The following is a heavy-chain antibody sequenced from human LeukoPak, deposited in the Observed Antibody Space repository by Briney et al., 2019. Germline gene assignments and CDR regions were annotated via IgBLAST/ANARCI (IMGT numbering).Heavy chain of an antibody. CDR3: AKGIAAAGIPRHFDY. Sequence: GGSLRLSCAASGFTFSSYWMNWVRQAPGKGLEWVAFIRYDGSNKYYADSVKGRFTISRDNSKNTLYLQMNSLRAEDTAVYYCAKGIAAAGIPRHFDYWGQGTLVTVSS. D-gene: IGHD6-13*01. CDR2: IRYDGSNK. J-gene: IGHJ4*02. V-gene: IGHV3-30*02. CDR1: GFTFSSYW.